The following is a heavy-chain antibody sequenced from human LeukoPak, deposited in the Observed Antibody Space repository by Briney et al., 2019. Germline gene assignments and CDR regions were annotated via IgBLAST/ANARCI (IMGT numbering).Heavy chain of an antibody. D-gene: IGHD2-15*01. J-gene: IGHJ4*02. CDR1: GFTFSSYA. CDR2: ISYDGSNK. CDR3: TTRLQHHFDY. Sequence: PGGSLRLSCAASGFTFSSYAMHWVRQAPGKGLEWVAVISYDGSNKYYADSVRGRFTISRDDSQNTVYLQMDSLRAEDTAVYYCTTRLQHHFDYWGQGTKVTVSS. V-gene: IGHV3-30*03.